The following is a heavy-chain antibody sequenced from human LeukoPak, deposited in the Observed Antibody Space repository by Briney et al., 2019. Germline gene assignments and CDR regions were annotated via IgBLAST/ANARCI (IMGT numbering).Heavy chain of an antibody. V-gene: IGHV3-48*03. CDR1: GFTFSSYE. CDR3: AKDNGMGDCDY. J-gene: IGHJ4*02. D-gene: IGHD5-24*01. CDR2: ISSRGTTI. Sequence: GGSLRLSCAASGFTFSSYEMNWVRQAPGKGLEWVSYISSRGTTIYNADSVKGRFTISRDNAKNSLYLQMNSLRTEDTALYYCAKDNGMGDCDYWGQGTLVTVSS.